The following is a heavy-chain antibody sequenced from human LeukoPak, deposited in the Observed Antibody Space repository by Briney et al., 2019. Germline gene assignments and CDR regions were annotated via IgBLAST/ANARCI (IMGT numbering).Heavy chain of an antibody. CDR2: ISGSGVST. CDR1: GFTFSSYA. CDR3: AKDQMAIFGVGPNTNWFDP. V-gene: IGHV3-23*01. D-gene: IGHD3-3*01. J-gene: IGHJ5*02. Sequence: GGSLRLSCAASGFTFSSYAISWVRQAPGKGLEWVSGISGSGVSTYYADSVKGRFTISRDNSKNTLYLQMNSLRAEDTAVYYCAKDQMAIFGVGPNTNWFDPWGQGTLVTVSS.